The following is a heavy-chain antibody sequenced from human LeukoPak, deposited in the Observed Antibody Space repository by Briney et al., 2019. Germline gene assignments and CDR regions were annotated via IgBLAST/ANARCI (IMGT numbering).Heavy chain of an antibody. J-gene: IGHJ5*02. V-gene: IGHV4-39*01. CDR3: ARHRMVRGVIWFDP. CDR1: GGSISSSSYY. D-gene: IGHD3-10*01. CDR2: IYYSGST. Sequence: SETLSLTCTASGGSISSSSYYWGWIRQPPGKGLEWIGSIYYSGSTYYNPSLKSRVTISVDTSKNQFSLKLSSVTAADTAEYYCARHRMVRGVIWFDPWGQGTLVTVSS.